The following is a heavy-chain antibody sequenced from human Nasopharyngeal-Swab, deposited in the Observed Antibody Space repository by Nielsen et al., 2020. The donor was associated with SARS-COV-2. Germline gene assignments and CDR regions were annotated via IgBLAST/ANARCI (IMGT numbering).Heavy chain of an antibody. D-gene: IGHD1-26*01. CDR3: ARHVGGSYGRDFDY. CDR2: IYYSGST. V-gene: IGHV4-39*01. J-gene: IGHJ4*02. Sequence: ESLKISCTVSGGSISSSSYYWGWIRQPPGKGLEWIGSIYYSGSTYYNPSLKSRVTISVDTSKNQFSLKLSSVTAADTAVYYCARHVGGSYGRDFDYWGQGTLVTVSS. CDR1: GGSISSSSYY.